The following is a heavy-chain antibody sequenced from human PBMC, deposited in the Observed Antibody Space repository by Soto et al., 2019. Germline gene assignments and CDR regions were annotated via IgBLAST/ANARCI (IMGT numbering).Heavy chain of an antibody. CDR3: AKDLATVVTWGMDV. D-gene: IGHD4-17*01. CDR2: ISYDGSNK. Sequence: VQLLESGGGLVQPGGSLRLSCAASGFTFSSYGMHWVRQAPGKGLEWVAVISYDGSNKYYADSVKGRFTISRDNSKNTLYLQMNSLRAEDTAVYYCAKDLATVVTWGMDVWGQGTTVTVSS. V-gene: IGHV3-30*18. J-gene: IGHJ6*02. CDR1: GFTFSSYG.